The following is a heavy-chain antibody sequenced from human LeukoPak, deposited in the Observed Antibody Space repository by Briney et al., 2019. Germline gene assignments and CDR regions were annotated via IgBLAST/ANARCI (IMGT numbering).Heavy chain of an antibody. V-gene: IGHV4-39*01. J-gene: IGHJ6*03. CDR1: GGSISSSSYY. CDR3: ARQVSEGDFWSGYYSYYYYMDV. D-gene: IGHD3-3*01. CDR2: IYYSGST. Sequence: PSETPSLTCTVSGGSISSSSYYWGWIRQPPGKGLEWIGSIYYSGSTYYNPSLKSRVTISVDTSKNQFSLKLSSVTAADTAVYYCARQVSEGDFWSGYYSYYYYMDVWGKGTTVTVSS.